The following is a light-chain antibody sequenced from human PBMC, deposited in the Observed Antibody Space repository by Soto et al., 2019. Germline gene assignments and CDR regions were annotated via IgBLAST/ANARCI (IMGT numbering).Light chain of an antibody. Sequence: QSVLAQPPSVSGSPGQSVTISCTGTSSDVGSYNRVSWYQQPPGTAPKLMIYEVNNRPSGVPDRFSGSKSGNTASLTITGLQAEDEADYYCNSYTSSNTYVFRNGTRSXX. V-gene: IGLV2-18*02. CDR2: EVN. CDR1: SSDVGSYNR. CDR3: NSYTSSNTYV. J-gene: IGLJ1*01.